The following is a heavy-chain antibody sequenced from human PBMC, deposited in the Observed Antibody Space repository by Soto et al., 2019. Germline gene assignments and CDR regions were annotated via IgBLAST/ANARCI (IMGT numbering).Heavy chain of an antibody. D-gene: IGHD3-22*01. CDR2: IIPIFGTA. CDR1: GGTFSSYA. CDR3: ARDGDGDYYDSSGYYYPFDP. V-gene: IGHV1-69*01. J-gene: IGHJ5*02. Sequence: QVQLVQSGAEVKKPGSSVKVSCKASGGTFSSYAISWVRQAPGQGLEWMGGIIPIFGTANYAQKFQGRVTITADESTSTAYMELSSLRSEDTAVYYCARDGDGDYYDSSGYYYPFDPWGQRTLVTVSS.